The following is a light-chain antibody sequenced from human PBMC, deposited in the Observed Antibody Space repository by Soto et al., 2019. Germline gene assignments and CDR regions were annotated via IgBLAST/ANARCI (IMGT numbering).Light chain of an antibody. CDR2: WAS. J-gene: IGKJ4*01. Sequence: DIVMTQSPDSLAVSLGERATVNCKSSQSVLYTSNNKNYLAWYQQKPGQPPKLLISWASTRESGVPDGFSGSASGTDFTLTISSLQAEDVAVYYCQQYYTTPPTLTFGGGTKVEIK. CDR3: QQYYTTPPTLT. CDR1: QSVLYTSNNKNY. V-gene: IGKV4-1*01.